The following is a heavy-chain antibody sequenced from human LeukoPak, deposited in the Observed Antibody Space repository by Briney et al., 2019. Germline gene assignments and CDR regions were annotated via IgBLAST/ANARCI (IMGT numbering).Heavy chain of an antibody. D-gene: IGHD3-16*01. J-gene: IGHJ4*02. CDR3: ARALVLGYFDY. CDR1: EFTFRSYG. Sequence: GGSLRLSCAASEFTFRSYGMHWVRQAPGKGLEWVAVISYDGSNKYYADSVKGRFTISRDNSKNTLYLQMNSLRAEDTAVYYCARALVLGYFDYWGQGTLVTVSS. CDR2: ISYDGSNK. V-gene: IGHV3-30*19.